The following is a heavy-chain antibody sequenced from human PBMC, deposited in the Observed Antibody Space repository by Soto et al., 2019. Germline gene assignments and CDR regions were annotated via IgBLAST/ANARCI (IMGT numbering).Heavy chain of an antibody. J-gene: IGHJ4*02. Sequence: PSETLSLTCTVSGGSVSSGSHYWSWIRQPPGKGLGWIGYIYDFGSTNYNPSLKSRVTISVDTSKNQFSLKLSSVTAADTAVYYCARDEGGNSDYWGQGTLVTVSS. D-gene: IGHD2-15*01. CDR1: GGSVSSGSHY. V-gene: IGHV4-61*01. CDR3: ARDEGGNSDY. CDR2: IYDFGST.